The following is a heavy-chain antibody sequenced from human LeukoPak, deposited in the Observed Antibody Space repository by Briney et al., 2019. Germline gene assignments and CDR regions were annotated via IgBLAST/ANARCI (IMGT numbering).Heavy chain of an antibody. D-gene: IGHD5-18*01. CDR2: INAGNGNT. V-gene: IGHV1-3*01. CDR1: GYTFTSYA. CDR3: ARPSTAMAWAPFDY. J-gene: IGHJ4*02. Sequence: ASVKVSCKASGYTFTSYAMHWVRQAPGQRLEWMGWINAGNGNTKYSQKFQGRVTITRDTSASTAYTELSSLRSEDTAVYYCARPSTAMAWAPFDYWGQGTLVTVSS.